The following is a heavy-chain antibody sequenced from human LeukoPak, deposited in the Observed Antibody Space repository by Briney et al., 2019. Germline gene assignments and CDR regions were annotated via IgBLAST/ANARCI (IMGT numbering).Heavy chain of an antibody. J-gene: IGHJ4*02. D-gene: IGHD6-13*01. CDR1: GFTFSSFA. V-gene: IGHV3-23*01. Sequence: GSLRLSCAASGFTFSSFAMSWVRGAPGKGLEWVSAIGSSGGSAYYADSVKGRFTISRDNSKNTLYLQMNSLRAEDTAIYYCAKDLRGSNWYPFDYWGQGTLVTVSS. CDR3: AKDLRGSNWYPFDY. CDR2: IGSSGGSA.